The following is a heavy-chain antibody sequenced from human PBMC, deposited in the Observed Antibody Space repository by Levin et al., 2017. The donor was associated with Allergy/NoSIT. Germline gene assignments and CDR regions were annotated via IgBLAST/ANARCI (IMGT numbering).Heavy chain of an antibody. CDR1: GFTFSSYA. D-gene: IGHD3-22*01. V-gene: IGHV3-23*01. Sequence: GGSLRLSCAASGFTFSSYAMSWVRQAPGKGLEWVSAISGSGGSTYYADSVKGRFTISRDNAKNTLYLQMNSLRAEDTAVYYCAKDASYYDSSGFNWFDPWGLGTLVTVSS. J-gene: IGHJ5*02. CDR3: AKDASYYDSSGFNWFDP. CDR2: ISGSGGST.